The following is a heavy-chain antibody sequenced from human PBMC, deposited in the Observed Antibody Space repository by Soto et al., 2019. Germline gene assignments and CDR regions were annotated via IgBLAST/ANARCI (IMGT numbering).Heavy chain of an antibody. V-gene: IGHV5-51*01. D-gene: IGHD3-9*01. CDR1: GYSFTSYW. Sequence: GESLKISCKGSGYSFTSYWIGWVRQMPGKGLEWMGIIYPGDSDTRYSPSFQGQVTISADKSISTAYLQWSSLKASDTAMYYCARQGGTYYDILTGYYRDGGYYYMDVWGKGTTVTVSS. J-gene: IGHJ6*03. CDR2: IYPGDSDT. CDR3: ARQGGTYYDILTGYYRDGGYYYMDV.